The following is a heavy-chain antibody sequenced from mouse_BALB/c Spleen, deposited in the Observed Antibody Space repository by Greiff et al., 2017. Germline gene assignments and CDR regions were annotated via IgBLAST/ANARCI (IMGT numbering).Heavy chain of an antibody. D-gene: IGHD1-1*01. Sequence: VQLQQSGAELVKPGASVKLSCKASGYTFTSYWMHWVKQRPGQGLEWIGEINPSNGRTNYNEKFKSKATLTVDKSSSTAYMQLSSLTSEDSAVYYCARGDYGSSSFDYWGQGTTLTVSS. CDR1: GYTFTSYW. J-gene: IGHJ2*01. CDR2: INPSNGRT. CDR3: ARGDYGSSSFDY. V-gene: IGHV1S81*02.